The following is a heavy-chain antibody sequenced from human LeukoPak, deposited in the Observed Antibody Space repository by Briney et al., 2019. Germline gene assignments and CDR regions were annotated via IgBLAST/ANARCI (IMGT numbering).Heavy chain of an antibody. D-gene: IGHD3-22*01. CDR1: GFTFSDYY. Sequence: GGSLRLSCAASGFTFSDYYMSWIRQAPGKGLEWVSYISSSGSTIYYADSVKGRFTISRDNAKNSLYLQMNSLRAEDTAVYYCARGNNYYDSSGYYYVTYYYYMDVWGKGTTVTVSS. CDR3: ARGNNYYDSSGYYYVTYYYYMDV. CDR2: ISSSGSTI. V-gene: IGHV3-11*04. J-gene: IGHJ6*03.